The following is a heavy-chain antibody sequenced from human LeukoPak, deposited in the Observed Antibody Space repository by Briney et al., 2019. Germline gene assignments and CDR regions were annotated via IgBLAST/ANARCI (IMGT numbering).Heavy chain of an antibody. J-gene: IGHJ4*02. Sequence: GGSLRLSCAASGFTVSSNYIIWVRQAPGKGLEWVSVIYCGSSTYYADSVKGRFTISRDNSKNALYLQMSSLGAEDTAVYYCARAILGYFDYWGQGTLVTVSS. D-gene: IGHD6-13*01. CDR2: IYCGSST. CDR1: GFTVSSNY. CDR3: ARAILGYFDY. V-gene: IGHV3-66*01.